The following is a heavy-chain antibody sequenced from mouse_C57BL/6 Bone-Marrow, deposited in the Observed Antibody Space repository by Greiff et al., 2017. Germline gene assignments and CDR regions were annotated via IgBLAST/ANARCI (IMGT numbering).Heavy chain of an antibody. Sequence: QVQLQQPGAELVMPGASVKLSCKASGYTFTSYWMPWVKQRPGQGLEWIGEIDPSDSYTNYNQKFKGKSTLTVDKSSSTAYMQLSSLTSEDSAVYYCAREGYGSSQYYFDYWGQGTTLTVSS. V-gene: IGHV1-69*01. CDR1: GYTFTSYW. D-gene: IGHD1-1*01. J-gene: IGHJ2*01. CDR2: IDPSDSYT. CDR3: AREGYGSSQYYFDY.